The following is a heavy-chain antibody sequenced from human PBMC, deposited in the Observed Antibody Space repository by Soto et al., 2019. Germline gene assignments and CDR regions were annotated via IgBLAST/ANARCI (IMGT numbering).Heavy chain of an antibody. J-gene: IGHJ4*02. CDR1: GFTFSTYG. CDR2: IWNHGRED. D-gene: IGHD6-19*01. CDR3: VRGPWLVGDVTSFDY. Sequence: QVHLVESGGGVVQPGRSLRLSCAASGFTFSTYGMHWVRQAPGKGLEWVALIWNHGREDSYADSVKGRFTISRDNSKNTLWLQMNSLRADDTAVYYCVRGPWLVGDVTSFDYWGQGSIVTDSS. V-gene: IGHV3-33*01.